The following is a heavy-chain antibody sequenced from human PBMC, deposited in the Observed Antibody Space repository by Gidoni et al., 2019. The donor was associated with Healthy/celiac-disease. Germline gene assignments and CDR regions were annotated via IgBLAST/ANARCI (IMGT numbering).Heavy chain of an antibody. CDR1: GFTFSSYG. CDR3: AKPSYDFWSGYYDY. D-gene: IGHD3-3*01. V-gene: IGHV3-30*18. Sequence: QVQLVESGGGVVQPGRSLRLSCAASGFTFSSYGMHWVRQAPGKGLEWVAVISYDGSNKYYADSVKGRFTISRDNSKNTLYLQMNSLRAEDTAVYYCAKPSYDFWSGYYDYWGQGTLVTVSS. J-gene: IGHJ4*02. CDR2: ISYDGSNK.